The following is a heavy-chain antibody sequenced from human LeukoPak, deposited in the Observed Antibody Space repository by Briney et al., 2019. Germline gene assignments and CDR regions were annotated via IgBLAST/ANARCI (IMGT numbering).Heavy chain of an antibody. CDR2: ISGSGGST. D-gene: IGHD5-18*01. CDR3: AKSPGGGVDTAMAIHFDY. J-gene: IGHJ4*02. V-gene: IGHV3-23*01. CDR1: GFTFSSYA. Sequence: GGSLRLSCAASGFTFSSYAMSWVRQAPGKGLEWVSAISGSGGSTYYADSVKGRFTISRDNSKNTLYLQMNSLRAEDTAVYYCAKSPGGGVDTAMAIHFDYWGQGTLVTVSS.